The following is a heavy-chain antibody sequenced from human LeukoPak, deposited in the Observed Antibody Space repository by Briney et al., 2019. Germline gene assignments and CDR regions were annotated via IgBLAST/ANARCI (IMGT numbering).Heavy chain of an antibody. J-gene: IGHJ4*02. CDR2: IYSGGSGGRT. CDR3: ASPAQQWHWYYIDH. Sequence: GGSLRLSCAASEFTVSSNHMSWVRQAPGKGLEWVAVIYSGGSGGRTYYADSVKGRFTISRDNSKNTLYLQMNSLRAEDTAVYYCASPAQQWHWYYIDHWGQGTLVTGSS. CDR1: EFTVSSNH. D-gene: IGHD6-19*01. V-gene: IGHV3-66*01.